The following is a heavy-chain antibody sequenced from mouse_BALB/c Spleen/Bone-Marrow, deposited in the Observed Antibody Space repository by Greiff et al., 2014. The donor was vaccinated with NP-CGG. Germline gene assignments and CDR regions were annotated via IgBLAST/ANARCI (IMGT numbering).Heavy chain of an antibody. Sequence: VQLQQSGTVLARPGAAVKMSCKASGYTFSNYWMHWIQQRPGQGLEWIGTIHPGNSDTTYNQKFKGKAKLTAVTSTSTAYMELSSLTNEDSAVYYCTTLARNNLDYWGQGTTLTVAS. D-gene: IGHD1-3*01. CDR1: GYTFSNYW. CDR3: TTLARNNLDY. CDR2: IHPGNSDT. J-gene: IGHJ2*01. V-gene: IGHV1-5*01.